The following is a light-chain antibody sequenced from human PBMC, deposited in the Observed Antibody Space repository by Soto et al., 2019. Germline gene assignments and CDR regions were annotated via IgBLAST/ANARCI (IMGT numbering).Light chain of an antibody. Sequence: QSVLTQPPSASGTPGQRVTISCSGSSSNIESNYVYWYQQLPGTAPKLLIYRNDQRPSGVPDRFSASKSGTSASLAISGLRSEDEADYYCAAWDDSLSGRVFGGGTKVTVL. CDR2: RND. V-gene: IGLV1-47*01. J-gene: IGLJ3*02. CDR1: SSNIESNY. CDR3: AAWDDSLSGRV.